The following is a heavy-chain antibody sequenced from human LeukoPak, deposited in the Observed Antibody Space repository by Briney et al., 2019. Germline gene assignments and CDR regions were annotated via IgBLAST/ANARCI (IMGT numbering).Heavy chain of an antibody. CDR1: GFTFSIYA. CDR3: AKEKRWLQAPFDY. V-gene: IGHV3-23*01. D-gene: IGHD5-24*01. J-gene: IGHJ4*02. Sequence: GGSLRLSCAACGFTFSIYAMSWVRQAPGKGLEWVSAISGSGGSTYYADSVKGRFTISRDNSKNTLYLQMNSLRAEDTAVYYCAKEKRWLQAPFDYWGQGTLVTVSS. CDR2: ISGSGGST.